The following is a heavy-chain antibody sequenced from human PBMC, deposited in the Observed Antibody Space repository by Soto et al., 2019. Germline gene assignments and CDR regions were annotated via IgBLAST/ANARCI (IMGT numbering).Heavy chain of an antibody. J-gene: IGHJ6*02. D-gene: IGHD3-16*01. CDR1: GYIFVNYG. Sequence: QVQLVQSGDEVKKPGASVKVSCKASGYIFVNYGIAWVRQAPGQGLEWMGWISPYTGNTHSATKIQGRLTMTTDTSTSTAYMDLGSLTADDAAVYYCVMVDNYVTPTPQDVWGQGTTVTVSS. CDR2: ISPYTGNT. V-gene: IGHV1-18*01. CDR3: VMVDNYVTPTPQDV.